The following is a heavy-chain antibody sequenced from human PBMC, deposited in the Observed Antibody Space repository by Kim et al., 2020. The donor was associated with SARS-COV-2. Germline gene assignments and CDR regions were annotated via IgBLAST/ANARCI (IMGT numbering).Heavy chain of an antibody. Sequence: GGSLRLSCAASGFTFSSYSMNWVRQAPGKGLEWVSSISSSSSYIYYADSVKGRFTISRDNAKNSLYLQMNSLRAEDTAVYYCARDIEVVPAAYHYYYYGMDVWGQGTTVTVSS. CDR3: ARDIEVVPAAYHYYYYGMDV. J-gene: IGHJ6*02. V-gene: IGHV3-21*01. D-gene: IGHD2-2*01. CDR1: GFTFSSYS. CDR2: ISSSSSYI.